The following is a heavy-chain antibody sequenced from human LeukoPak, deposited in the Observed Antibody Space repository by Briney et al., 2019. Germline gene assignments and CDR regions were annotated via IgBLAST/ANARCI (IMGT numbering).Heavy chain of an antibody. CDR1: GGSISSSSYY. Sequence: SETLSLTCTVSGGSISSSSYYWGWIRQPPGKGLEWIGSIYYSGSTYYNPSLKSRVTISVDTSKNQFSLKLSSVTAADTAVYYCAREMYCSGGSCSLDAFDIWGQGTMVTVSS. CDR2: IYYSGST. CDR3: AREMYCSGGSCSLDAFDI. J-gene: IGHJ3*02. D-gene: IGHD2-15*01. V-gene: IGHV4-39*07.